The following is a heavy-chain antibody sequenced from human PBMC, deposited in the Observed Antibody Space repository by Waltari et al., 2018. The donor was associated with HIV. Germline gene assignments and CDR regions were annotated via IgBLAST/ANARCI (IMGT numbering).Heavy chain of an antibody. V-gene: IGHV3-30*01. D-gene: IGHD3-22*01. Sequence: QVQLVESGGGVVQPGRSLRLSCAAYGFTFSSYSMHWVRQAPGKGLEWVAVISYDGSNKYYADSVKGRFTISRDNSKNTLYLQMNSLRAEDTAVYYCARADSSGYYHYFDYWGQGTLVTVSS. CDR3: ARADSSGYYHYFDY. CDR1: GFTFSSYS. CDR2: ISYDGSNK. J-gene: IGHJ4*02.